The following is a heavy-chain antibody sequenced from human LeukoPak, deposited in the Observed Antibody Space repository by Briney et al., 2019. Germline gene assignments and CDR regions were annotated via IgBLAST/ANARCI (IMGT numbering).Heavy chain of an antibody. V-gene: IGHV4-59*01. Sequence: SETLSLTCTVSGGSISSYYCSWFRQPPGKGLEWIGYIYYSGSTTYNPSPKNRVTISVDTSKNQFSLKLSSVTAADTAVYYCARDGGSYGAVDYWGQGTLVTVSS. D-gene: IGHD4-17*01. J-gene: IGHJ4*02. CDR3: ARDGGSYGAVDY. CDR2: IYYSGST. CDR1: GGSISSYY.